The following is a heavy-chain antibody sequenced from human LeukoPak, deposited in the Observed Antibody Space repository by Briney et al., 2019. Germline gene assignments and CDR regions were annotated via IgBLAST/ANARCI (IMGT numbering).Heavy chain of an antibody. CDR1: GFTFSSYW. V-gene: IGHV3-74*01. CDR3: ARAPVGATTSFDY. Sequence: PGGPLRLSRAASGFTFSSYWIHWVRHAPGKGLVWVSRINSDGSSTTYADSVKGRFTISGDNAKNSLYLQMNSLRAEDTAVYYCARAPVGATTSFDYWGQGTLVTVSS. J-gene: IGHJ4*02. CDR2: INSDGSST. D-gene: IGHD1-26*01.